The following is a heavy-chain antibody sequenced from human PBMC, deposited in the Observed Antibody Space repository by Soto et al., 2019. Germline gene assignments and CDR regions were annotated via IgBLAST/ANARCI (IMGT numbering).Heavy chain of an antibody. CDR1: GFTFSSYS. CDR2: ISSSSSYI. D-gene: IGHD6-13*01. CDR3: ARDGSGYDFDY. V-gene: IGHV3-21*01. Sequence: PGGSLRLSCAASGFTFSSYSMNWVRQAPGKGLEWVSSISSSSSYIYYADSVKGRFTISRDNAKNPLYLQMNSLRAEDTAVYYCARDGSGYDFDYWGQGTLVTVSS. J-gene: IGHJ4*02.